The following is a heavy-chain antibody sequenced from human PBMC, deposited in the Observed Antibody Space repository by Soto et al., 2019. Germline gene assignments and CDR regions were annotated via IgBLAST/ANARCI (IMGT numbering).Heavy chain of an antibody. J-gene: IGHJ4*02. CDR2: IIPIFGTA. Sequence: QVQLVQSGAEVKKPGSSVKVSCKASGGTFSSYAISWVRQAPGQGLEWMGGIIPIFGTANYAQKFQGRVXIXAXXSTSTAYMELSSLRSEDTAVYYCARVVVVTAIIDYWGQGTLVTVSS. V-gene: IGHV1-69*12. D-gene: IGHD2-21*02. CDR3: ARVVVVTAIIDY. CDR1: GGTFSSYA.